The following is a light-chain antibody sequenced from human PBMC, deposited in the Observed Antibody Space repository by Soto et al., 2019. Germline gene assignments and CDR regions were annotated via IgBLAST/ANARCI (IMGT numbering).Light chain of an antibody. CDR2: AAS. V-gene: IGKV1-6*01. J-gene: IGKJ1*01. Sequence: IQMTQSPSSLSASVGDRVTITCRARQGIRSDLGWYQQKPGKAPKLLIYAASSLQSGVPSRFSGSGSGTDFTLTISSLQPEDFATYYCLQDYNYPWTFGQGTKVEIK. CDR3: LQDYNYPWT. CDR1: QGIRSD.